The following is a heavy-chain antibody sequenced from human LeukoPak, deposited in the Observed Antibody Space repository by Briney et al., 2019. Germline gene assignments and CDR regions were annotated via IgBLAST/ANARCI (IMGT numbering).Heavy chain of an antibody. CDR2: ISGSGGST. D-gene: IGHD2-2*02. V-gene: IGHV3-23*01. CDR3: AKEYCSSTSCYIVDY. CDR1: GFTFSSYG. Sequence: GGSLRLSCGASGFTFSSYGMSWVRQAPGKGLEWVSAISGSGGSTYYADSVKGRFTISRDNSKNTLYLQMNSLRAEDTAVYYCAKEYCSSTSCYIVDYWGQGTLVTVSS. J-gene: IGHJ4*02.